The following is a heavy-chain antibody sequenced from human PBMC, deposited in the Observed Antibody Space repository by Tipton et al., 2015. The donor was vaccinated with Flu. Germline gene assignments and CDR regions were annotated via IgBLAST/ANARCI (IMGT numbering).Heavy chain of an antibody. CDR1: GGSISSGNYF. V-gene: IGHV4-61*02. J-gene: IGHJ6*02. CDR2: IHTSGTT. CDR3: ARARAPYYYYAMDV. Sequence: TLSLTCTVSGGSISSGNYFWNWIRQPAGKGLEWIGRIHTSGTTYYKPSLKSRVTISLDTSKNHFSLRLTSVTAADTALYFCARARAPYYYYAMDVWGQGTTVTVSS.